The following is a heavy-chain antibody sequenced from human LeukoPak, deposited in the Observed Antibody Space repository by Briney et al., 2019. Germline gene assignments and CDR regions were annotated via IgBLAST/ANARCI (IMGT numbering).Heavy chain of an antibody. D-gene: IGHD1-14*01. CDR3: ARDGAGEPMDV. J-gene: IGHJ6*03. CDR2: IYYSGST. CDR1: GGSFSGYY. V-gene: IGHV4-34*01. Sequence: PSETLSLTCAVYGGSFSGYYWSWIRQPPGKGLEWIGSIYYSGSTYYNPSLKSRVTIPVDTSKNQFSLKLSSVTAADTAVYYCARDGAGEPMDVWGKGTTVTVS.